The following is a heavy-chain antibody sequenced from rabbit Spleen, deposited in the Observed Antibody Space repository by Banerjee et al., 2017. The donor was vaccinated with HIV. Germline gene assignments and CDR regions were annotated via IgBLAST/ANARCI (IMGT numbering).Heavy chain of an antibody. CDR1: GFFFSRSYV. V-gene: IGHV1S45*01. J-gene: IGHJ4*01. Sequence: QQRLESSGGGLVKPGGPLTLTCKASGFFFSRSYVMCWVCQAPGKGLEWIACIYTGNGKTYYASWAKGRFTISKASSTTVTLQMTSLTVADMATYFCARDAGSGPYIDGYFDLWGPGTLVTVS. CDR2: IYTGNGKT. D-gene: IGHD4-2*01. CDR3: ARDAGSGPYIDGYFDL.